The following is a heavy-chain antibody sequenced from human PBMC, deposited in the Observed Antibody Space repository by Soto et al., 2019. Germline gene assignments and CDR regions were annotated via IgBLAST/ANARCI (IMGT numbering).Heavy chain of an antibody. J-gene: IGHJ3*02. CDR1: GGSISSYY. D-gene: IGHD3-22*01. V-gene: IGHV4-59*01. Sequence: SETLSLTCTVSGGSISSYYWSWIRQPPGKGLEWIGYIYYSGSTNYSPSLKSRVTISVDTSKNQFSLNLSSVTAADTAVYYCASVDSSGYYLHGAFDIWGQGTMVTISS. CDR3: ASVDSSGYYLHGAFDI. CDR2: IYYSGST.